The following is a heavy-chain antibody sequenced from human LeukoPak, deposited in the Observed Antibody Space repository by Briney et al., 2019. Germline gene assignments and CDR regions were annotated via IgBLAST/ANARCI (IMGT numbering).Heavy chain of an antibody. CDR2: ISADAATV. CDR1: GFIFSNYY. D-gene: IGHD5-12*01. Sequence: GGSLRLSCTASGFIFSNYYMAWVRQPPGRGLEWISYISADAATVKYADSVEGRFTVSRDNTQNSIYLEMSSLRVDDTADYYCARMYSSGYYGDYFDYWGQGNLVSVSS. CDR3: ARMYSSGYYGDYFDY. V-gene: IGHV3-11*04. J-gene: IGHJ4*02.